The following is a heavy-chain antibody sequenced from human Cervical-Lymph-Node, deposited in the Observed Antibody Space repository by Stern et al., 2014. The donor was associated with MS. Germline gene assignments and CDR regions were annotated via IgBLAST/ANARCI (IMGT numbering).Heavy chain of an antibody. D-gene: IGHD4-17*01. CDR3: ARSYGDYGGFLLGY. J-gene: IGHJ4*02. CDR2: IFWDDDK. V-gene: IGHV2-5*02. CDR1: GFSLSTDRVG. Sequence: QITLKDSGPTLVKPTQTLTLTCTFSGFSLSTDRVGVGWIRQPPGKALEWLALIFWDDDKRYSPSLKNRLTITKDTSKNQVVLTMTKMDPVDTATYYCARSYGDYGGFLLGYWGQGALVTVSS.